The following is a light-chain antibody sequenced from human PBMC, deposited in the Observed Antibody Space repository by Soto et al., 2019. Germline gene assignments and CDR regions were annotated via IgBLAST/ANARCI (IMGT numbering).Light chain of an antibody. V-gene: IGLV1-47*01. Sequence: QSVLSQPPSASGAPGQRVTISCSGSSSNIGSNFVYWYQQLPGTAPKLIIYRTDQRPSGVPDRFSGSKPGASASLVISGLRSEDEADYYCAAWDNSLRWVFGGGTKHTVL. CDR3: AAWDNSLRWV. J-gene: IGLJ3*02. CDR2: RTD. CDR1: SSNIGSNF.